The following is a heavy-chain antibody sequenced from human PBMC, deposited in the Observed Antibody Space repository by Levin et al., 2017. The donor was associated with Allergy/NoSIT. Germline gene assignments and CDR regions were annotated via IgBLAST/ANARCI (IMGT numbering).Heavy chain of an antibody. Sequence: GGSLRLSCAASGFTFSSYAMSWVRQGPGKGLEWVSAISGSGGRTYYADSVKGRFTISRDNSKNTLYLQMNSLRAEDTAVYYCAKSPDYYDSSGFYLDYWGQGTLVTVSS. CDR2: ISGSGGRT. V-gene: IGHV3-23*01. CDR3: AKSPDYYDSSGFYLDY. J-gene: IGHJ4*02. D-gene: IGHD3-22*01. CDR1: GFTFSSYA.